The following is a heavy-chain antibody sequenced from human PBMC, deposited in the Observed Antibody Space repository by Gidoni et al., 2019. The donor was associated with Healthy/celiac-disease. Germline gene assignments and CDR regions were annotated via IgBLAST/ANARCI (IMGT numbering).Heavy chain of an antibody. CDR2: IYYSGST. J-gene: IGHJ6*03. CDR3: ARVGYCSGGSCYPYYYYMDV. CDR1: GGSISSGGYY. D-gene: IGHD2-15*01. Sequence: QVQLQESGPGLVKPSQTLSLPCTVSGGSISSGGYYWRWIRQHPGKGLEWIGYIYYSGSTYYNPSLKSRVTISVDTSKNQFSLKLSSVTAADTAVYYCARVGYCSGGSCYPYYYYMDVWGKGTTVTVSS. V-gene: IGHV4-31*03.